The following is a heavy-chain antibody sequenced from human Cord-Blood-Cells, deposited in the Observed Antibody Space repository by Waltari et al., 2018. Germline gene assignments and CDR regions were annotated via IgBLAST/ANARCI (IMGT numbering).Heavy chain of an antibody. CDR3: ARGPLLYSGSYYYFDY. CDR1: GGSFSGYY. D-gene: IGHD1-26*01. Sequence: QVQLQQWGAGLLKPSETLSLTCAVYGGSFSGYYWSWIRQPPGKGLEWIGEINHSGRTNCNPSLKSRVTISVYTSKNQFSLKLSSVTAADTAVYYCARGPLLYSGSYYYFDYWGQGTLVTVSS. CDR2: INHSGRT. V-gene: IGHV4-34*01. J-gene: IGHJ4*02.